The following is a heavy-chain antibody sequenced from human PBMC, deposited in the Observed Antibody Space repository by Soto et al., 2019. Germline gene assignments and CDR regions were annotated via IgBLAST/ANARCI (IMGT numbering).Heavy chain of an antibody. J-gene: IGHJ5*02. D-gene: IGHD1-26*01. V-gene: IGHV3-48*01. CDR2: ISSSSSTI. Sequence: EVQLVESGGGLVQPGGSLRISCAASGFTFSSYSMNWVRQAPGKGLEWVSYISSSSSTIYYADSVKGRFTISRDNAKKSLYLQMNCLRVEDPAVYYCAREGGTLTWLHPWFQGTLVTVSS. CDR3: AREGGTLTWLHP. CDR1: GFTFSSYS.